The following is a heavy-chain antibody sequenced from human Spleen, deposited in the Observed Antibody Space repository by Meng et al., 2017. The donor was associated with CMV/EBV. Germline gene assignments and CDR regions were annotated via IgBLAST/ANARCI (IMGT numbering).Heavy chain of an antibody. CDR2: ISSSGHTV. Sequence: GESLKISCAASGFTLSSYDVNWVRQPPGKELEWVSYISSSGHTVDYADSVKGRFTISRDNAKNSLFLQMNSLRAEDTAVYYCARPQESPRVWGQGTTVTVSS. V-gene: IGHV3-48*03. CDR3: ARPQESPRV. CDR1: GFTLSSYD. J-gene: IGHJ6*02. D-gene: IGHD3-10*01.